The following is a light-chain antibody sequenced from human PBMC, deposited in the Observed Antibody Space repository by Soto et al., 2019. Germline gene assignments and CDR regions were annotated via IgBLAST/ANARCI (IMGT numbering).Light chain of an antibody. V-gene: IGKV3-11*01. Sequence: EIVLTQSPATLSLSPGERATLSCRASQSVSSYLAWYQQKPGQAPRLLIYDASNRATGIPARFSGSGSGTDFTLTISSLEPEDFAVYYCQQRGFTFGPGNKVDIK. CDR1: QSVSSY. CDR3: QQRGFT. CDR2: DAS. J-gene: IGKJ3*01.